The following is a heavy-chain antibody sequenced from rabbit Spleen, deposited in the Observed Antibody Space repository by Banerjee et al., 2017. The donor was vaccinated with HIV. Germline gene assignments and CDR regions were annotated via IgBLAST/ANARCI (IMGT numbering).Heavy chain of an antibody. CDR2: IYVDSGNS. CDR1: GFSFSSGYW. J-gene: IGHJ4*01. D-gene: IGHD6-1*01. Sequence: QEQLEESGGDLVKPEGSLTLTCTASGFSFSSGYWICWVRQAPGKGLEWIACIYVDSGNSYYASWAKGRFTLSKTSSTTVTLQMTSLTAADTATYFCARIPHIDGYPEYFHLWGQGTLVTVS. CDR3: ARIPHIDGYPEYFHL. V-gene: IGHV1S45*01.